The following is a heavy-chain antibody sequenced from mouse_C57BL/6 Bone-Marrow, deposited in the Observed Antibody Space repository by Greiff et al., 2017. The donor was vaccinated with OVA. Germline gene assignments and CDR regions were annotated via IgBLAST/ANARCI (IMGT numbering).Heavy chain of an antibody. CDR1: GFNIKDDY. CDR2: IDPENGDT. J-gene: IGHJ3*01. D-gene: IGHD1-1*01. CDR3: TTLYYYGSREAWFAY. Sequence: EVKLVESGAELVRPGASVKLSCTASGFNIKDDYMHWVKQRPEQGLEWIGWIDPENGDTEYASKFQGKATITADTSSNTAYLQLSSLTSEDTAVYYCTTLYYYGSREAWFAYWGQGTLVTVSA. V-gene: IGHV14-4*01.